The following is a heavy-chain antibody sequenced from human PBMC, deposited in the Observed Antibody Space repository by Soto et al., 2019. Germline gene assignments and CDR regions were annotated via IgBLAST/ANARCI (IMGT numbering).Heavy chain of an antibody. D-gene: IGHD2-2*01. CDR1: GYSFTSYW. CDR2: IDPSDSYT. CDR3: ARQKSHCSSTSCPSFPYYYGMDV. V-gene: IGHV5-10-1*01. J-gene: IGHJ6*02. Sequence: GESLKISCXGSGYSFTSYWISWVRQMPGKGLEWMGRIDPSDSYTNYSPSFQGHVTISADKSISTAYLQWSSLKASDTAMYYCARQKSHCSSTSCPSFPYYYGMDVWGQGTTVTVSS.